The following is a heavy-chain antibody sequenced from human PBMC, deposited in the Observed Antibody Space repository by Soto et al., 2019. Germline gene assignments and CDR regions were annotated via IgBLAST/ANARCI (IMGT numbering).Heavy chain of an antibody. J-gene: IGHJ3*02. CDR2: ISAYNGNT. D-gene: IGHD6-6*01. CDR3: ARDGRQFVPNSDTPDI. V-gene: IGHV1-18*01. Sequence: QVQLVQSGAEVKKPETSVKVSCKASGYTFTNYGINWVRQAPGQGLEWMGWISAYNGNTNYAQKLQGRLTLATDTSTSTTYMELRSLTSDDTAVYFCARDGRQFVPNSDTPDIWGQGTVVTVSS. CDR1: GYTFTNYG.